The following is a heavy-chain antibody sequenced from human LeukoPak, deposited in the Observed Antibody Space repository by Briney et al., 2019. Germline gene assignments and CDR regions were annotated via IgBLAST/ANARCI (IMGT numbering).Heavy chain of an antibody. J-gene: IGHJ1*01. CDR3: ARDCYYDSSGYGCFQH. D-gene: IGHD3-22*01. V-gene: IGHV3-11*04. CDR2: ISSSGSTI. Sequence: GGSLRLSCAASGFTFSDYYMSWIRQAPGKGLEWVSYISSSGSTIYYADSVKGRFTISRDNAKNSLYLQMNSLRAEDTAVYYCARDCYYDSSGYGCFQHWGQGTLVTVSS. CDR1: GFTFSDYY.